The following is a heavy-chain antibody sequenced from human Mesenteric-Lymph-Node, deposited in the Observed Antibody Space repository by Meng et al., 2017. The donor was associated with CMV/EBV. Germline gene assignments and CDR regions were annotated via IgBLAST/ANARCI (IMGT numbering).Heavy chain of an antibody. J-gene: IGHJ6*02. CDR1: GGTFSRYA. D-gene: IGHD3-16*01. CDR2: IIPIFGTA. CDR3: ARDQLGAMDV. V-gene: IGHV1-69*05. Sequence: SSVKVSCKASGGTFSRYAISWVRQAPGQGLEWMGGIIPIFGTANYAQKFQGRVTITTDGSTSTAYMELSSLRSEDTAVYYCARDQLGAMDVWGQGTTVTVSS.